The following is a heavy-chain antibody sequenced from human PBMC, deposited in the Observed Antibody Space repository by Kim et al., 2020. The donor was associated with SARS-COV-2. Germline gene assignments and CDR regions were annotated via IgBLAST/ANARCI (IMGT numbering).Heavy chain of an antibody. V-gene: IGHV1-46*01. Sequence: KFQGGVTMTRDTSTSTVYMGLSSLRSEDTAVYYCARDRGSSGWFYYFDDWGQGTLVTVSS. CDR3: ARDRGSSGWFYYFDD. J-gene: IGHJ4*02. D-gene: IGHD6-19*01.